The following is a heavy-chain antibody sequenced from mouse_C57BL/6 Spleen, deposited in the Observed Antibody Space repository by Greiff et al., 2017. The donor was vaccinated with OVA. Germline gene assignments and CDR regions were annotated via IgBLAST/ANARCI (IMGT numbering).Heavy chain of an antibody. CDR3: ARGRGTGDY. V-gene: IGHV1-26*01. Sequence: EVQLQQSGPELVKPGASVKISCKASGYTFTDYYMNWVKQSHGKSLEWIGDINPNNGGTSYNQKFKGKATLTVDKSSSTAYMELRSLTSEDSAVYYCARGRGTGDYWGQGTTLTVSS. CDR2: INPNNGGT. J-gene: IGHJ2*01. CDR1: GYTFTDYY. D-gene: IGHD3-3*01.